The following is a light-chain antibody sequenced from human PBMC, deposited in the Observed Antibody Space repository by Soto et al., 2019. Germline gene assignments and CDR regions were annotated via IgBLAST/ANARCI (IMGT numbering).Light chain of an antibody. J-gene: IGLJ1*01. Sequence: QSVLTQPASVSGSPGQSITISCTGTSTDDGRYNYVSWYQQHPGKAPKLMVYDVSNRPSWVFNRFSGSKSGITASLTISWLQAEDEADYYCTSYTSDSTYVFGTGTKVTVL. V-gene: IGLV2-14*01. CDR3: TSYTSDSTYV. CDR1: STDDGRYNY. CDR2: DVS.